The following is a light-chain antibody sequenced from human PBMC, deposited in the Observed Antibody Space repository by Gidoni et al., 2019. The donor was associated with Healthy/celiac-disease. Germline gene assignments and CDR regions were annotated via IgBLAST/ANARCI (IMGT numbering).Light chain of an antibody. CDR1: NIGSKS. CDR3: QVWDSSSDHVV. CDR2: DDS. V-gene: IGLV3-21*02. Sequence: SYVLTPPPSVSGAPGQTARITFGGNNIGSKSVHWYQQKPGQAPVLVVYDDSDRPSGIPERFSGSNSGNTATLTISRVEAGDEADYYCQVWDSSSDHVVFGGGTKLTVL. J-gene: IGLJ2*01.